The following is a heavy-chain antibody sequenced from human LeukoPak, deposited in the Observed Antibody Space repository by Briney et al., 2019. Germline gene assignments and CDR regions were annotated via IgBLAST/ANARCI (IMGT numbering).Heavy chain of an antibody. J-gene: IGHJ6*03. CDR2: IRYDGINK. Sequence: GGSLRLSCAASGFTFSTYGMHWVRQSPGRGLEWVAFIRYDGINKYYADSVKGRFTISRDNSKNTLYLQMNSLTAEDTAVYYCAKDATGRGYADYYMGVWGKGTTVTVSS. CDR1: GFTFSTYG. V-gene: IGHV3-30*02. CDR3: AKDATGRGYADYYMGV. D-gene: IGHD3-3*01.